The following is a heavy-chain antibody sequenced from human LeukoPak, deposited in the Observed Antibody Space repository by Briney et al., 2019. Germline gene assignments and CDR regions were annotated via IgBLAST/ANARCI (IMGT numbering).Heavy chain of an antibody. CDR2: ISYDGSNK. Sequence: LTGGSLRLSCAASGFTFSSYGMHWVCQAPGKGLEWVAVISYDGSNKYYADSVKGRFTISRDNSKNTLYLQMNSLRAEDTAVYYCAKGPGGSSIPRGQGTLVTVSS. D-gene: IGHD6-6*01. CDR1: GFTFSSYG. J-gene: IGHJ5*02. CDR3: AKGPGGSSIP. V-gene: IGHV3-30*18.